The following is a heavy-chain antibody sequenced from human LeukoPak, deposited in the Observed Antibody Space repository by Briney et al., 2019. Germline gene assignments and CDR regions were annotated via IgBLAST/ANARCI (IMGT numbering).Heavy chain of an antibody. CDR2: INPNTGDT. D-gene: IGHD5-18*01. V-gene: IGHV1-2*02. Sequence: GASVKVSCKGSGYSFSVYYLNWVRQVPGQGLEWMGWINPNTGDTNFAQTFQGRISMTRDTSISTAYMELSSLRSDDTAVYYCARDSAPGDTYGLLGIDSWGQGTLVTVSS. CDR3: ARDSAPGDTYGLLGIDS. J-gene: IGHJ4*02. CDR1: GYSFSVYY.